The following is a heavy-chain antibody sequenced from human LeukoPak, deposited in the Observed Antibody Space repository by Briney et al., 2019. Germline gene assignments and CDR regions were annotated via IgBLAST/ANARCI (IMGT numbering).Heavy chain of an antibody. CDR3: ARDPRSDFWSGYPPSLFDY. Sequence: GGSLRLSCAASGFTFSSYGMHWVRQAPGKGLEWVAFIRYDGSNKYYADSVKGRFTISRDNSKNTLYLQMNSLRAEDTAVYYCARDPRSDFWSGYPPSLFDYWGQGTLVTVSS. J-gene: IGHJ4*02. V-gene: IGHV3-30*02. CDR2: IRYDGSNK. D-gene: IGHD3-3*01. CDR1: GFTFSSYG.